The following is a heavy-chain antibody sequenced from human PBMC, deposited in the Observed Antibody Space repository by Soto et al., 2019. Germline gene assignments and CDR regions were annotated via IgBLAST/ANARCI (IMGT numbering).Heavy chain of an antibody. D-gene: IGHD5-18*01. V-gene: IGHV4-30-2*01. Sequence: SETLSLTCAVSGGSISSGGYSWSWIRQPPGKGLEWIGYIYHSGSTYYNPSLKSRVTISVDRSKNQFSLKLSSVTAADTAVYYCARGVYSYGNYYYYGMDVWGQGTTVTVSS. J-gene: IGHJ6*02. CDR2: IYHSGST. CDR1: GGSISSGGYS. CDR3: ARGVYSYGNYYYYGMDV.